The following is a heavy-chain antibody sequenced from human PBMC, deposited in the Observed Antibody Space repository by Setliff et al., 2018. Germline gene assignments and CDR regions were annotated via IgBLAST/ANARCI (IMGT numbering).Heavy chain of an antibody. CDR1: GFTFSSLW. CDR2: INQGGGEQ. CDR3: VPGRGS. D-gene: IGHD6-25*01. J-gene: IGHJ5*02. Sequence: GGSLRLSCAASGFTFSSLWMAWVRQAPGKGLEWVANINQGGGEQFYVDSVRGRFIISRDNAKNSLYLHMSSLRAEDTAVFYCVPGRGSWGQGALVTVSS. V-gene: IGHV3-7*01.